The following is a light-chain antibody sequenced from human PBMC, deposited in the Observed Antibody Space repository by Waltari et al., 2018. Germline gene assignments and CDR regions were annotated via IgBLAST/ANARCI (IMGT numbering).Light chain of an antibody. V-gene: IGLV1-44*01. J-gene: IGLJ3*02. CDR3: ASWDDSLNGHWV. Sequence: QSVLTQPPSASGTPGQRVTISCSGSASNIGGNLVNWYQQLPGKAPKLLIYRSDQRPPGVPDRFPGSKTGTSASLAISGLQSDDEADYFCASWDDSLNGHWVFGGGTKVTVL. CDR2: RSD. CDR1: ASNIGGNL.